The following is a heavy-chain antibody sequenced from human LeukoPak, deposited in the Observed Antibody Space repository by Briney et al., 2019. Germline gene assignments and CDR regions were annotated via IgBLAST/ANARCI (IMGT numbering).Heavy chain of an antibody. Sequence: ASVKVSCKASGYTFTSYGISWVRQAPGQGLEWMGWISAYNGNTNYAQKLQGGVTMTTDTSTSTAYMELRSLRSDDTAVYYCARVIGYCSSTSCYGYYYYMDVWGKGTTVTVSS. CDR2: ISAYNGNT. CDR3: ARVIGYCSSTSCYGYYYYMDV. D-gene: IGHD2-2*03. CDR1: GYTFTSYG. V-gene: IGHV1-18*01. J-gene: IGHJ6*03.